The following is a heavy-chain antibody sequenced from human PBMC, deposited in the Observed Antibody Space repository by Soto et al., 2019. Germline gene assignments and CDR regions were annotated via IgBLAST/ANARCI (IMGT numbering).Heavy chain of an antibody. D-gene: IGHD1-26*01. CDR3: ARGSGATTPFDY. CDR2: GST. Sequence: GSTNYNPSLKSRVTISVDTSKNQFSLKLSSVTAADTAVYYCARGSGATTPFDYWGQGTLVTVSS. V-gene: IGHV4-59*09. J-gene: IGHJ4*02.